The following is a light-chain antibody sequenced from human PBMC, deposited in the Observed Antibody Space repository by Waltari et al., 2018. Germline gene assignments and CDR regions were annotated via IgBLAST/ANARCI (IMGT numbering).Light chain of an antibody. CDR3: CSYTTSNTYV. CDR2: GVT. V-gene: IGLV2-14*03. CDR1: SSDVGGFTA. Sequence: HSALTQPASVSGSPGQSITIPCTGTSSDVGGFTAVSWYQQQPGKAPQIVIYGVTRLPPGVSNRFSGSKSGNTATLTISGLQAEDEAEYYCCSYTTSNTYVFGTGTKVTVL. J-gene: IGLJ1*01.